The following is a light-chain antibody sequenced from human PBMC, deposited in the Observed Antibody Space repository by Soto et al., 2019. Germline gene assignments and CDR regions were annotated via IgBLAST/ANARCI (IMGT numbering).Light chain of an antibody. V-gene: IGKV1-5*03. Sequence: DIQMTQSPSTLSASVGDRVTITCRASQSISSWLAWYQQKPGKAPKLLIYKASSLESGVPSRFSGSGSGTEFTLTISSLQPYDFATYYYQQYNSYARTFGQGTKVEIK. CDR2: KAS. CDR1: QSISSW. CDR3: QQYNSYART. J-gene: IGKJ1*01.